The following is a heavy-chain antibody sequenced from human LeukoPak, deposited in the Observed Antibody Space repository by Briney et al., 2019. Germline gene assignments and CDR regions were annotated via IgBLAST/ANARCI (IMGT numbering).Heavy chain of an antibody. CDR1: GFTFSSYS. CDR2: ISSSSGYI. V-gene: IGHV3-21*01. Sequence: PGGSLRLSCAASGFTFSSYSMNWVRQAPGKGLEWVSFISSSSGYIYYADSVKGRFAISRDNAKNSLYLQMNSLRAEDTAVYYCARAQIVVVTTDAFDIWGQGTMVTVSS. D-gene: IGHD3-22*01. CDR3: ARAQIVVVTTDAFDI. J-gene: IGHJ3*02.